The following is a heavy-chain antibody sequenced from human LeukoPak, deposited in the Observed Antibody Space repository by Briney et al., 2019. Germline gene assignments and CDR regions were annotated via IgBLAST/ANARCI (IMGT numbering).Heavy chain of an antibody. CDR1: GFTFSSYS. J-gene: IGHJ4*02. D-gene: IGHD3-22*01. CDR3: ARDPYYYDSSGYSGY. Sequence: GGSLRLSCAASGFTFSSYSMNWVRQAPGKGLEWVSYISSSSSTIYYADSVKGRFTISRDNAKNSLYLQMNSLRAEDTAVYYCARDPYYYDSSGYSGYWGQGTLATVSS. CDR2: ISSSSSTI. V-gene: IGHV3-48*01.